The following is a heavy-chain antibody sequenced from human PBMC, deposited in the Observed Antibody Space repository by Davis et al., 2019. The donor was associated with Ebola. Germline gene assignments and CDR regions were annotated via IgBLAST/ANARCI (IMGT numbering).Heavy chain of an antibody. D-gene: IGHD1-26*01. CDR2: VRSHGSDD. CDR1: GFTFNIFD. Sequence: GESLKISCAASGFTFNIFDMHWVRQAPGRGLEWVAFVRSHGSDDHYADSVKGRFIISRDNSKNTLYLQVNSLRAEDTAVYYCAKASGGIGGSVDYWGQGALVTVSS. J-gene: IGHJ4*02. V-gene: IGHV3-30*02. CDR3: AKASGGIGGSVDY.